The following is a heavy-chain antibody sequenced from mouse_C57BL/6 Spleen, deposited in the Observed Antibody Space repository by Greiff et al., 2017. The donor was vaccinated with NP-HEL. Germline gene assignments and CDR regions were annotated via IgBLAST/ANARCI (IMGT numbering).Heavy chain of an antibody. CDR3: ARRGDYGYDAFAY. Sequence: QVQLQQPGAELVKPGASVKLSCKASGYTFTSYWMHWVKQRPGQGLEWIGVIHPNSGSTNYNEKFKSKATLTVDKSSSTAYMQLSSLTSEDSAVYYCARRGDYGYDAFAYWGQGTLVTVSA. CDR2: IHPNSGST. D-gene: IGHD2-2*01. CDR1: GYTFTSYW. V-gene: IGHV1-64*01. J-gene: IGHJ3*01.